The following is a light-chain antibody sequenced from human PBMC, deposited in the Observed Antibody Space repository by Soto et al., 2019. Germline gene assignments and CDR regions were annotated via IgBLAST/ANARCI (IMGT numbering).Light chain of an antibody. J-gene: IGKJ1*01. CDR3: HQRQSWPRT. Sequence: ETVMTQSPATLSVSPGERATLSCRASQSVSSKLAWYQQKPGQAPRLLIYGASTRATGIPARFSGSGSGTEFTLTINSLAPEDFAIYYCHQRQSWPRTFGQGTKVDIK. CDR1: QSVSSK. V-gene: IGKV3-15*01. CDR2: GAS.